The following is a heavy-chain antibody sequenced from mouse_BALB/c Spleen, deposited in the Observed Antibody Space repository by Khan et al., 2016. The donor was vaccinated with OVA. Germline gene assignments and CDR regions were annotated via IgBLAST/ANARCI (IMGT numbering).Heavy chain of an antibody. J-gene: IGHJ3*01. CDR2: IFPGDGST. CDR1: GYTFTSYD. V-gene: IGHV1-85*01. Sequence: QVQLQQPGAELVKPGASVKLSCKASGYTFTSYDINWVRQRPEQGLEWIGWIFPGDGSTKYNEKFKGKATLTTAKSSSTAYMQMRRLTAEDSAVYFCARGGYGGFAYWGQGTLVTVSA. D-gene: IGHD2-14*01. CDR3: ARGGYGGFAY.